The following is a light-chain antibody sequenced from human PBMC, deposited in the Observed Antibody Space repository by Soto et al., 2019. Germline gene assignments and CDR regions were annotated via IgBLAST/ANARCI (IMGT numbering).Light chain of an antibody. CDR1: QSSSDT. V-gene: IGKV3-15*01. CDR2: GAS. J-gene: IGKJ1*01. CDR3: QQYNIWPPWT. Sequence: EIVLTQSPATLSVSTWGRATLSCMASQSSSDTLASYQQKPGQAPRLLLHGASTRANGLPARFSGSGSGTDLSLTISSLQSAHYAVYDGQQYNIWPPWTFGQGTKVDIK.